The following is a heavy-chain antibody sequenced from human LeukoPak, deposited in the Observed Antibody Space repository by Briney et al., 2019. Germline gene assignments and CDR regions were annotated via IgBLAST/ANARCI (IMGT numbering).Heavy chain of an antibody. Sequence: SETLSLTCAVSGVSISPYYWAWIRQPPGKGLEWIGYIHTSGSNNQYPSLKSRVTISVDTSKNQFSLKLSSVTAADTAVYYCASARFLEWLLYFRGYFDYWGQGTLVTVSS. J-gene: IGHJ4*02. CDR1: GVSISPYY. V-gene: IGHV4-4*09. CDR3: ASARFLEWLLYFRGYFDY. CDR2: IHTSGSN. D-gene: IGHD3-3*01.